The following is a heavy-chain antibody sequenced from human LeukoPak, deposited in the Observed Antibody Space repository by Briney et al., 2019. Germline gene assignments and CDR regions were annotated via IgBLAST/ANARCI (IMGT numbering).Heavy chain of an antibody. V-gene: IGHV3-11*01. CDR2: ISSSGSTI. D-gene: IGHD6-13*01. CDR3: ARAVRYTSSWYVYYYFDY. CDR1: GITFSDHY. Sequence: GGSLRLSCAASGITFSDHYMSWIRQAPGKGLEWVAHISSSGSTIEYADSVKGRFAISRDNAKNSLSLHMTSLSVEDTAVYYCARAVRYTSSWYVYYYFDYWGQGTLVTVSS. J-gene: IGHJ4*02.